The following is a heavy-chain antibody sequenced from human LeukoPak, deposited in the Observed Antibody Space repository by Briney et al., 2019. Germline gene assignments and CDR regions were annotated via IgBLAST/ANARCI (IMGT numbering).Heavy chain of an antibody. J-gene: IGHJ4*02. D-gene: IGHD3-22*01. Sequence: SETLSLTCTVSGGSISSYYWSWIRQSPGKGLECIGYIHYTGSTNYNPSLKSRVTISVETSKNQFSLKLSSVTAADTAVYYCARSSYYYDSSGYYSYYFDYWGQGTLVTVSS. CDR3: ARSSYYYDSSGYYSYYFDY. CDR2: IHYTGST. V-gene: IGHV4-59*01. CDR1: GGSISSYY.